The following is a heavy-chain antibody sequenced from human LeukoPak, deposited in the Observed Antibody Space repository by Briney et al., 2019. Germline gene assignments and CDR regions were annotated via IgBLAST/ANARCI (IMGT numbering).Heavy chain of an antibody. J-gene: IGHJ3*02. CDR1: GYTFTSYY. Sequence: GASVKVSCKASGYTFTSYYMHWVRQAPGQGLEWMGIINPSGGSTSYAQKFQGRVTMTRDMSTSTVYMELSSLRSEDTAVYYCARPVGRYSGNDGAFDIWGQGTVVTVSS. V-gene: IGHV1-46*01. CDR3: ARPVGRYSGNDGAFDI. CDR2: INPSGGST. D-gene: IGHD1-26*01.